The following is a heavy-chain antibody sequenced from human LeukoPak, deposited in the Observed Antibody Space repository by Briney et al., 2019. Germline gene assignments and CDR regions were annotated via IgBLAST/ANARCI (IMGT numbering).Heavy chain of an antibody. J-gene: IGHJ3*02. D-gene: IGHD2-2*02. V-gene: IGHV1-69*01. Sequence: GASVKVSCKASGGTFSSYAISWVRQAPGQGLEWMGGIIPIFGTANYAQKFQGRVTITADESTSTAYMELSSLRSEDTAVYYCATGYCSSTSCYTRAFDIWGQGTMVTVSS. CDR3: ATGYCSSTSCYTRAFDI. CDR2: IIPIFGTA. CDR1: GGTFSSYA.